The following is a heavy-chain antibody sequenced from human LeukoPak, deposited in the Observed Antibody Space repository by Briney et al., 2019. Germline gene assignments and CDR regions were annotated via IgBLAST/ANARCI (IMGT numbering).Heavy chain of an antibody. CDR1: GGSISSGGYY. CDR2: IYYSGST. CDR3: ARHGHHGDHDY. Sequence: PSQTLSLTCTVSGGSISSGGYYWTWIRQHPGKGLEWIGYIYYSGSTYYNPSLKSRVTISVDTSKNQFSLRLSSVTAADTAVYYCARHGHHGDHDYWGQGTLVTVSS. J-gene: IGHJ4*02. V-gene: IGHV4-31*03. D-gene: IGHD2-21*02.